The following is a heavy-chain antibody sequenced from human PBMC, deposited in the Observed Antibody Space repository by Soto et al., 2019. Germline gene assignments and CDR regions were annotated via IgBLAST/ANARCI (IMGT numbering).Heavy chain of an antibody. D-gene: IGHD3-22*01. J-gene: IGHJ5*02. Sequence: QVQLQGSGPGLVKPSEPLSSTCTVSVGSISSNYWSWIRHPPGKDLRGMGYIYYSGSTNYNPSLKSRVTISVDTSKNQFSLKLSSVTAADTAVYYCARGRDYYDSSGYFRNWFDPWGQGTLVTVSS. V-gene: IGHV4-59*01. CDR2: IYYSGST. CDR3: ARGRDYYDSSGYFRNWFDP. CDR1: VGSISSNY.